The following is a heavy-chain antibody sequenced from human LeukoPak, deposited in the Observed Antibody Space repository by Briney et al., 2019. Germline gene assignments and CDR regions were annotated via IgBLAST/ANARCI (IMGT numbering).Heavy chain of an antibody. Sequence: PGGSLRLSCAASGFTFSSYEMNWARQAPGKGLEWIGEINHSGSTNYNPSLKSRVIISVDTSKNQFSLKLSSVTAADTAVYYCARGGRHTGSFGYWGQGTLVTVSS. V-gene: IGHV4-34*01. CDR3: ARGGRHTGSFGY. CDR2: INHSGST. CDR1: GFTFSSYE. D-gene: IGHD3-10*01. J-gene: IGHJ4*02.